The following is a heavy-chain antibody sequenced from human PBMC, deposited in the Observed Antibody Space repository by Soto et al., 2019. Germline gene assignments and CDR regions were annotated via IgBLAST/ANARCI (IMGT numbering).Heavy chain of an antibody. J-gene: IGHJ4*02. CDR2: INYSGSYV. D-gene: IGHD3-22*01. V-gene: IGHV3-21*06. CDR1: GFSFSSSD. CDR3: ARKSSSDSTGYDYFDY. Sequence: GGSLRLSCASSGFSFSSSDMTWVRQAPGKGLEYVSSINYSGSYVFYAGSLRGRFTVSRDNAKNSLYLQMNSLRAEDTAVYYCARKSSSDSTGYDYFDYWGQGTLVNVSS.